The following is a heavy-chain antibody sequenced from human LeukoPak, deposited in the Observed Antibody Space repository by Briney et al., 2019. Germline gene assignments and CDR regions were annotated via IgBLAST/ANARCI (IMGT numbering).Heavy chain of an antibody. CDR1: GFTFSNAW. CDR2: IKSKTDGGTT. CDR3: ATLSIRAFDI. J-gene: IGHJ3*02. D-gene: IGHD2/OR15-2a*01. V-gene: IGHV3-15*01. Sequence: GGSLRLSCAASGFTFSNAWMSWVRQAPGKGLEWVGRIKSKTDGGTTDYAAPVKGRFTISRDDSKNTLYLQMNSLRAEDTAVYYCATLSIRAFDIWGQGTMVTVSS.